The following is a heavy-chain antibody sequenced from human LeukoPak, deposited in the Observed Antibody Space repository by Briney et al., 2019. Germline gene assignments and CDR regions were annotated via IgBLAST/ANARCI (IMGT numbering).Heavy chain of an antibody. D-gene: IGHD1-26*01. CDR3: TIYSGSFPDAFDI. Sequence: QPGGSLRLSCAASGFTFSGSAMHWVRQASGKGLEWVGHIRSKANSFATAYGVSVQGRFAISRDDSKNTAYLQMSSLKTEDTAVYYCTIYSGSFPDAFDIWGQGTMVTVSS. J-gene: IGHJ3*02. V-gene: IGHV3-73*01. CDR2: IRSKANSFAT. CDR1: GFTFSGSA.